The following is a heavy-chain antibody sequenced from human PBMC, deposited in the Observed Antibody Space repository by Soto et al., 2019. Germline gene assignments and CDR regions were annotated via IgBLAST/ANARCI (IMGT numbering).Heavy chain of an antibody. D-gene: IGHD1-1*01. V-gene: IGHV4-4*07. CDR1: GGSITNHY. CDR2: IFTTGST. J-gene: IGHJ5*01. Sequence: SETLSLTCTVSGGSITNHYWTWIRQPAGKGLEWIGRIFTTGSTNYNPSLKSRLTMSVDTSKNQFSLKLNSVTAADTALYFCARQTTFISSWFDYWGPGTLVTVSS. CDR3: ARQTTFISSWFDY.